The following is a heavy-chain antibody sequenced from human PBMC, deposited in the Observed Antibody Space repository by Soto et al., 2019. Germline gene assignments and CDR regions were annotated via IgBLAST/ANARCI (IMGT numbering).Heavy chain of an antibody. CDR2: INPSGGRT. V-gene: IGHV1-46*01. Sequence: GASVKVSCKASGNSFTTYYMHWVRQAPGQGLEWMGIINPSGGRTTYAQKFQGRVTMTRDTSTSTFHMELSSLTSEDTAVYYCAGLYHYDSSGYYDYWGQGALGTVSS. D-gene: IGHD3-22*01. J-gene: IGHJ4*02. CDR1: GNSFTTYY. CDR3: AGLYHYDSSGYYDY.